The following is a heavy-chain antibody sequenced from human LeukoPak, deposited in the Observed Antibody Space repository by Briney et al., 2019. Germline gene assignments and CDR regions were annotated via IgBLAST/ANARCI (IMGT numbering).Heavy chain of an antibody. Sequence: GASVKVSCKASGYTFSDYDVNWVRQAPGQGLEWMGWMNPTSGDTGYAQKFQGRVTMTRSMSRNTAYMELSRLRSEDTAVYFCARVVMKAFYYYYKDVWGKGTTIIISS. CDR3: ARVVMKAFYYYYKDV. CDR2: MNPTSGDT. D-gene: IGHD2-21*01. CDR1: GYTFSDYD. V-gene: IGHV1-8*01. J-gene: IGHJ6*03.